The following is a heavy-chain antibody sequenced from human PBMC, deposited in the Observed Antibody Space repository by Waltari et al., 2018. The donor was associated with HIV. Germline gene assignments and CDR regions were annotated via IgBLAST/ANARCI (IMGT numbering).Heavy chain of an antibody. V-gene: IGHV3-33*01. D-gene: IGHD1-26*01. J-gene: IGHJ5*02. CDR1: GFSLRSAG. CDR2: IWYDGSKK. Sequence: QVQVVESGGSPVQPGRTGRHSCAASGFSLRSAGLQWVRQAPGKGLEWVALIWYDGSKKYYGDSVKGRCTIISDKSKNTVFLQMTRLRVEDTATYYCARGEGGYTYGYNWLDLWGQGTVVTVSS. CDR3: ARGEGGYTYGYNWLDL.